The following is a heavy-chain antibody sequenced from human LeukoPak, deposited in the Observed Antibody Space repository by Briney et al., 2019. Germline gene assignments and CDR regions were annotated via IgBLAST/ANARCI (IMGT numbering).Heavy chain of an antibody. D-gene: IGHD1-26*01. CDR3: ARRVTKWELLRSERLLGNFDY. V-gene: IGHV4-39*07. CDR1: GDSISSSSYY. J-gene: IGHJ4*02. Sequence: SETLSLTCTVSGDSISSSSYYWGWIRQPPGKGLEWIGSISYSGSTYYNPSLKSRVTISVDTSKNQFSLKLSSVTAADTAVYYCARRVTKWELLRSERLLGNFDYWGQGTLVTVSS. CDR2: ISYSGST.